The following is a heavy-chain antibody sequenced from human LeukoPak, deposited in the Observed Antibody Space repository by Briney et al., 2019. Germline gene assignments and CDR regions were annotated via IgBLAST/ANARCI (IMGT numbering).Heavy chain of an antibody. Sequence: ASVKVSCKVSGYTLNELPMHWVRQAPGKELEWMGGFDPESGETIYPQKFQGRVTMTEDTSTDTAYMELSSLRSEDTAVYYCATDTEPGGIVVVPAALWGQGTLVTVSS. V-gene: IGHV1-24*01. D-gene: IGHD2-2*01. CDR3: ATDTEPGGIVVVPAAL. J-gene: IGHJ4*02. CDR2: FDPESGET. CDR1: GYTLNELP.